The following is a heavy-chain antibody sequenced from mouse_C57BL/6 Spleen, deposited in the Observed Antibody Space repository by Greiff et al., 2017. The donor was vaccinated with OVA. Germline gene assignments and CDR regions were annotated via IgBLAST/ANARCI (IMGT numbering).Heavy chain of an antibody. CDR2: ISSGSSTI. CDR1: GFTFSDYG. Sequence: EVKLVESGGGLVKPGGSLKLSCAASGFTFSDYGMHWVRQAPEKGLEWVAYISSGSSTIYYADTVKGRFTISRDNAKNTLFLQMTSLRSEDTAMYYCARSMVTSFFDYWGQGTTLTVSS. V-gene: IGHV5-17*01. D-gene: IGHD2-2*01. J-gene: IGHJ2*01. CDR3: ARSMVTSFFDY.